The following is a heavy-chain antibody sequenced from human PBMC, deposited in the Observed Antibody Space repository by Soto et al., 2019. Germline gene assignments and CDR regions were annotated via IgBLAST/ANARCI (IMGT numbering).Heavy chain of an antibody. CDR3: AKDRENYFDY. CDR1: GFTFSTYG. D-gene: IGHD3-10*01. Sequence: GSLRLSCSASGFTFSTYGMHLVRQAPGKGLEWVAVISYDGSNKYYADSVKGRFTISRDNSKNTLYLQMNSLRAEDTAVYYCAKDRENYFDYWGQGTLVTVSS. V-gene: IGHV3-30*18. J-gene: IGHJ4*02. CDR2: ISYDGSNK.